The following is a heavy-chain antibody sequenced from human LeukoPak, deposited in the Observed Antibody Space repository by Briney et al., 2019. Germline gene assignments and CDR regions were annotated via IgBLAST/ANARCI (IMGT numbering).Heavy chain of an antibody. V-gene: IGHV1-8*01. CDR2: MSPNSGNT. J-gene: IGHJ4*02. Sequence: ASVKVSCKGSGYTFSGYDFNWVRQATGPGLEWMGWMSPNSGNTGYAQKFQGRVTITSDRSISTAYMQLSSLTSEDTAVYYCSTYNYDSFGYRSPRFWGQGTLVTVSS. D-gene: IGHD3-22*01. CDR1: GYTFSGYD. CDR3: STYNYDSFGYRSPRF.